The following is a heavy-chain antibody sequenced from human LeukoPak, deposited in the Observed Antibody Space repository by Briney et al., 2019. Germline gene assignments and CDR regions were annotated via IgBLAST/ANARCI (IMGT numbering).Heavy chain of an antibody. CDR2: ISSSSSYI. CDR1: GFTFSSYS. V-gene: IGHV3-21*01. J-gene: IGHJ6*02. D-gene: IGHD4-23*01. CDR3: ARDDYDGPGYYYGMDV. Sequence: PGGSLRLSCAASGFTFSSYSMNWVRQAPGKGLELVSSISSSSSYIYYADSVKGRFTISRDNAKNSLYLQMNSLRAEDTAVYYCARDDYDGPGYYYGMDVWGQGTTVTVSS.